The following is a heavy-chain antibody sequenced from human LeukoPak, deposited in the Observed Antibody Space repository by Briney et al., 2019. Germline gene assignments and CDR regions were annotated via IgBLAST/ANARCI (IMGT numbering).Heavy chain of an antibody. Sequence: GRSLRLSRAASGFTFSSYAMHWVRQAPGKGLEWVAVISYDGSNKYYADSVKGRFTISRDNSKNTLYLQMNSLRAEDTAVYYCARDEPYWGQGTLVTVSS. V-gene: IGHV3-30-3*01. CDR3: ARDEPY. CDR1: GFTFSSYA. CDR2: ISYDGSNK. D-gene: IGHD1-14*01. J-gene: IGHJ4*02.